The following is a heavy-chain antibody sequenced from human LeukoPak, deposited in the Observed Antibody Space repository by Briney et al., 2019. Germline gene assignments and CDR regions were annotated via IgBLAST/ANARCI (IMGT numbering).Heavy chain of an antibody. CDR3: ARGRGYSGYDTDY. V-gene: IGHV3-21*01. D-gene: IGHD5-12*01. J-gene: IGHJ4*02. CDR1: GFTFSRNS. CDR2: ISSSSSYI. Sequence: GGSLRLSCAASGFTFSRNSMNWVRQAPGKGLEWVSSISSSSSYIYYADSVEGRFTISRDNAKNSLYLQVNSLRAEDTAVYYCARGRGYSGYDTDYWGQGTLVTVSS.